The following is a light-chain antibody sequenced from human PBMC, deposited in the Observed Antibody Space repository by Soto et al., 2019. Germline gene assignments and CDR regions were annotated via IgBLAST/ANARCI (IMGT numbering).Light chain of an antibody. V-gene: IGLV2-23*01. J-gene: IGLJ2*01. CDR2: EGS. CDR3: CSYAGSYTLV. Sequence: QSVLTQPASVSGSPGQSITISCTGTSSDVGSYNLVSWYQQHPGKAPKLMIYEGSQWPSGVSNRFSGSKSGNTASLTISGLQAEDEADYYCCSYAGSYTLVFGGGTKLTVL. CDR1: SSDVGSYNL.